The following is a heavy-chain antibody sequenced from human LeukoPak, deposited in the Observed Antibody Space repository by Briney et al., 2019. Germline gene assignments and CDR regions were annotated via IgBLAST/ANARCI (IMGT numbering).Heavy chain of an antibody. D-gene: IGHD7-27*01. V-gene: IGHV4-39*01. CDR1: GGSISISGYY. Sequence: SETLSLTCTVSGGSISISGYYWVWIRQPPGKGLEWIGSINYSGSTYYNPSLKSRVTIFVDTSKNQFSLKVTSVTAADTAVYFCARRVTGDLRRFDYWGQGTLVTVSS. CDR2: INYSGST. J-gene: IGHJ4*02. CDR3: ARRVTGDLRRFDY.